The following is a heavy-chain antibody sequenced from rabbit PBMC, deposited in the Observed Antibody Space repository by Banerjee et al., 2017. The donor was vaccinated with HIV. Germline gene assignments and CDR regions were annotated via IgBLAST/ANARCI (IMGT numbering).Heavy chain of an antibody. Sequence: QEQLVESGGGLVQPEGSLTLTCKASGFTLSSSDYMCWVRQAPGKGLEWIGCIVAGSSGTTYYASWAKGRFTISKTSSTTVTLQMTSLTAADTATYFCARSPVSDYLIRLDLWGPGTLVTVS. CDR1: GFTLSSSDY. D-gene: IGHD1-1*01. CDR2: IVAGSSGTT. V-gene: IGHV1S45*01. J-gene: IGHJ3*01. CDR3: ARSPVSDYLIRLDL.